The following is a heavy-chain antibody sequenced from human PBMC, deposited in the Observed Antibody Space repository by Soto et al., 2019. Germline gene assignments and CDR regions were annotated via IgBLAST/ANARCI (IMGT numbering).Heavy chain of an antibody. V-gene: IGHV3-23*01. CDR1: GFTFSSYA. CDR2: ISGSGGST. D-gene: IGHD6-13*01. CDR3: AKDFEDYSSRWYWSWPVDYFDS. Sequence: GGSLRLSCAASGFTFSSYAMSWVRQAPGKGLEWVSAISGSGGSTYYADSVKGRFTISRDNSKNTLYLQMNSLRAEDTAVYYCAKDFEDYSSRWYWSWPVDYFDSWGQGTLVTVSS. J-gene: IGHJ4*02.